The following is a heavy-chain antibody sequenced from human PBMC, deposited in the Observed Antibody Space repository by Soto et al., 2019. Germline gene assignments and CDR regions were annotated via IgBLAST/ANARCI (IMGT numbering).Heavy chain of an antibody. J-gene: IGHJ3*02. CDR2: IYYSGRT. CDR3: ASEPEDYGGNSGAFDI. Sequence: QVQLQESGPGLVKPSQTLSLTCTVSGGSISSGDYYWSWIRQPPGKGLEWIGYIYYSGRTYYNPSLKSRVTISVDTSKNQFSLKLSSVTAADTAVYYCASEPEDYGGNSGAFDIWGQGTMVTVSS. CDR1: GGSISSGDYY. V-gene: IGHV4-30-4*01. D-gene: IGHD4-17*01.